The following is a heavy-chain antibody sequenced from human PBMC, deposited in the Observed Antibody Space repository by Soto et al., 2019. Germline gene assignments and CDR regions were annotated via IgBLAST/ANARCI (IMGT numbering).Heavy chain of an antibody. CDR1: GGSISSGDYY. Sequence: SETLSLTCTVSGGSISSGDYYWSWIRQPPGKGLEWIGYIYYSGYTYYNPSLKSRVTISVDTSKNQFSLKLSSVTAADTAVYYCARLRYSKYYFDYWGQGTLVTVSS. V-gene: IGHV4-30-4*01. CDR2: IYYSGYT. D-gene: IGHD2-21*01. J-gene: IGHJ4*02. CDR3: ARLRYSKYYFDY.